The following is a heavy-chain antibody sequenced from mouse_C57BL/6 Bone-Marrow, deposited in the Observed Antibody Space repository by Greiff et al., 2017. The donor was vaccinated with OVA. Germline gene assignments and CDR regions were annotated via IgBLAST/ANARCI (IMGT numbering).Heavy chain of an antibody. CDR3: AVYYYGSSFYYAMDY. V-gene: IGHV1-84*01. CDR2: IYPGSGNT. CDR1: GYTFTDYY. Sequence: VHRVESGPELVKPGASVKISCKASGYTFTDYYINWVKQRPGQGLEWIGWIYPGSGNTKYNEKFKGKATLTVDTSSSTAYMQLSSLTSEDSAVYFCAVYYYGSSFYYAMDYWGQGTSVTVSS. J-gene: IGHJ4*01. D-gene: IGHD1-1*01.